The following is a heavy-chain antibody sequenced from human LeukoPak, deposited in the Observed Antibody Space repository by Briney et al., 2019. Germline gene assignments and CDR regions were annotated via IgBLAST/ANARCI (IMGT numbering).Heavy chain of an antibody. V-gene: IGHV3-7*01. J-gene: IGHJ6*02. CDR1: GFTFSSYW. Sequence: GGSLRLSCAASGFTFSSYWMSWVRRAPGKGLEWVANIKQDGSEKYYVDSVKGRFTISRDNAKNSLYLQMNSLRAEDTAVYYCARVPLGCSGGSCYYYYGMDVWGQGTTVTVSS. D-gene: IGHD2-15*01. CDR2: IKQDGSEK. CDR3: ARVPLGCSGGSCYYYYGMDV.